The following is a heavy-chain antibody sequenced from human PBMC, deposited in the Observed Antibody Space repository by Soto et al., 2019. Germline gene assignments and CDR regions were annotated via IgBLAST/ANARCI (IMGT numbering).Heavy chain of an antibody. Sequence: PGESLKISCKASGYIFSIYWIGWVRQMPGKGLEWMAIIHPGDSDIRYSPSFQGQVTISADKSINTTYLQWSSLKASDTAMFYCARLGYSYGCFDYWGQGTPVTVSS. CDR1: GYIFSIYW. V-gene: IGHV5-51*01. CDR2: IHPGDSDI. CDR3: ARLGYSYGCFDY. J-gene: IGHJ4*02. D-gene: IGHD5-18*01.